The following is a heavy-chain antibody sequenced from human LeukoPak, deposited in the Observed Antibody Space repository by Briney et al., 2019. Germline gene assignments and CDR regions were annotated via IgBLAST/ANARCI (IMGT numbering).Heavy chain of an antibody. D-gene: IGHD6-13*01. V-gene: IGHV3-21*01. Sequence: PGGSLRLSCAASGFTFSSYSMNWVRQAPGKGLEWVSSISSSSSYIYYADSVKGRFTISRDNAKNSLYLQMNSLRAEDTAVYYCARDKGIAAAGIDYWGQGTLVTVSS. CDR1: GFTFSSYS. CDR2: ISSSSSYI. J-gene: IGHJ4*02. CDR3: ARDKGIAAAGIDY.